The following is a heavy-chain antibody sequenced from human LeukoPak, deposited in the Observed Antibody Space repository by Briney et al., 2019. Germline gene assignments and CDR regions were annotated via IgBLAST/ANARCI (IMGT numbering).Heavy chain of an antibody. CDR2: IIPILGIA. J-gene: IGHJ6*02. Sequence: ASVKVSCKASGGTFSSYAISWVRQAPGQGLEWMGRIIPILGIANYAQKFQGRVTITADKSTSTAYMELSSLRSEDTAVYYCARGRVVPAATYYYYCGMDVWGQGTTVTVSS. CDR3: ARGRVVPAATYYYYCGMDV. CDR1: GGTFSSYA. D-gene: IGHD2-2*01. V-gene: IGHV1-69*04.